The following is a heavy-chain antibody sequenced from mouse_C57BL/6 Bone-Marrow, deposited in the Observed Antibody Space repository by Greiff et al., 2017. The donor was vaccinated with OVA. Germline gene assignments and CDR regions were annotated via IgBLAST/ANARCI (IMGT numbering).Heavy chain of an antibody. V-gene: IGHV1-82*01. Sequence: VQLQQSGPELVKPGASVEISCKASGYAFSSSWMNWVKQRPGKGLEWIGRIYPGDGDTNYNGKFKGKATLTADKSSSTAYMQLSSLTSEDSAVYFCAVYDYSAWFAYWGQGTLVTVSA. CDR2: IYPGDGDT. D-gene: IGHD2-4*01. CDR3: AVYDYSAWFAY. CDR1: GYAFSSSW. J-gene: IGHJ3*01.